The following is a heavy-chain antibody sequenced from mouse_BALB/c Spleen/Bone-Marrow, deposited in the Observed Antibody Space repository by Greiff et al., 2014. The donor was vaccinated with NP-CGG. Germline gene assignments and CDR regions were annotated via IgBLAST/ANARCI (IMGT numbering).Heavy chain of an antibody. CDR3: SRDTTVVIPFAY. CDR2: IWGDGST. J-gene: IGHJ3*01. D-gene: IGHD1-1*01. CDR1: GFSLTGYA. Sequence: QVQLQQSGPGLVAPSQSLSITCTVSGFSLTGYAVHWVRQPPGKGLEWLGMIWGDGSTDYNSVLKSRLSISKDTSKSQVFLKMSSLQTDDTARYYCSRDTTVVIPFAYWGQGTLVTVSA. V-gene: IGHV2-6-7*01.